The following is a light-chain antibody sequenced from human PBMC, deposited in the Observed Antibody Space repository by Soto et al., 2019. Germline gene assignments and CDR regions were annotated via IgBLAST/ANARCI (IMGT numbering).Light chain of an antibody. CDR2: GAS. J-gene: IGKJ3*01. Sequence: EIVMTQSPATLSVSPGERATLSCRASQSINNNLAWYQQKPGQAPRLLVYGASTRAAGIPARFSGSGSGTEFSLTISSLQSEDVATYYCQKYNSALLTFGPGTKVDIK. CDR3: QKYNSALLT. CDR1: QSINNN. V-gene: IGKV3-15*01.